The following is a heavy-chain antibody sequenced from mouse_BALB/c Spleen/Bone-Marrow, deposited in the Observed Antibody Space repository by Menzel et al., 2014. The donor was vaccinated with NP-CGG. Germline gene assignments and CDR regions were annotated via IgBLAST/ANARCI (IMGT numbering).Heavy chain of an antibody. CDR2: ISDGGSYT. Sequence: DVMLLESGGGLVKPGGSLKLSCAASGFTFSDYYMYWVRQTLEKRLEWVATISDGGSYTYYPDSVRGRFTISRDNAKNNLYLQMSSLKSEDTAMYYCARGGGNYEGAWFAYWGQGTLVTVSA. J-gene: IGHJ3*01. V-gene: IGHV5-4*02. CDR1: GFTFSDYY. D-gene: IGHD2-1*01. CDR3: ARGGGNYEGAWFAY.